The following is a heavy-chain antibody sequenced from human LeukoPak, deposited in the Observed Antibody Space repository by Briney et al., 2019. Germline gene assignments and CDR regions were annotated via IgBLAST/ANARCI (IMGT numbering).Heavy chain of an antibody. D-gene: IGHD2-8*02. V-gene: IGHV3-23*01. J-gene: IGHJ4*02. CDR3: ATYRQVLLPFES. CDR1: GFTFSSYA. Sequence: GGSLRLPCAASGFTFSSYAMSWVRQAPGKGLEWVSGISGSGGSTYYADSVRGRFTISRDSSKNTLYLQMNSLRAEDTAVYYCATYRQVLLPFESWGQGTLVTVSS. CDR2: ISGSGGST.